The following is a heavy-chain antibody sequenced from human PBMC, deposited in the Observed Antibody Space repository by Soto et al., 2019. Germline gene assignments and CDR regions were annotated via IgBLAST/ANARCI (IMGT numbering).Heavy chain of an antibody. Sequence: PGGSLRLSCAASGFTFSSYAMSWVRPAPGKGLEWVSAISGSGGSTYYADSVKGRFTISRDNSKNTLYLQMNSLRAEDTAVYYCAKVAVGATANYYYYGMDVWGQGTTVTVSS. CDR3: AKVAVGATANYYYYGMDV. CDR1: GFTFSSYA. V-gene: IGHV3-23*01. D-gene: IGHD1-26*01. CDR2: ISGSGGST. J-gene: IGHJ6*02.